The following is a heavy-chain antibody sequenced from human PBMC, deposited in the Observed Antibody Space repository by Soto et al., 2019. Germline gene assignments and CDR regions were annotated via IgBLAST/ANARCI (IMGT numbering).Heavy chain of an antibody. CDR3: ARHAAALMCVSYYYYYFMDV. Sequence: QLQLQESGQGLVKPSETLSLTCTVSGGSISSSSYYWGWIRQPPGKGLEWIGSIYYSGSTYYNPSLKSRVDIFVDTFKKQFSLKLRSVTAADTAVYYCARHAAALMCVSYYYYYFMDVWGKGTTVTVS. J-gene: IGHJ6*03. D-gene: IGHD2-2*01. CDR2: IYYSGST. CDR1: GGSISSSSYY. V-gene: IGHV4-39*01.